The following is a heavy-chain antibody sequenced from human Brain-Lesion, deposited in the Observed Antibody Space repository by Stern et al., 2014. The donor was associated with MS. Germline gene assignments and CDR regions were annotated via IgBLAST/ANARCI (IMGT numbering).Heavy chain of an antibody. CDR3: ARGRVVPGFQYYATDV. CDR1: GGSISSGGYY. V-gene: IGHV4-61*02. D-gene: IGHD2-2*01. Sequence: VQLVESGPGLVKPSQTLSLSCTVSGGSISSGGYYWSWIRQPAGKGLEWIGRIFNSGSTSHNPPHKSRVPISIDTSKNQFSLRLNSMTAADTAVYYCARGRVVPGFQYYATDVWGQGTTVIVSS. J-gene: IGHJ6*02. CDR2: IFNSGST.